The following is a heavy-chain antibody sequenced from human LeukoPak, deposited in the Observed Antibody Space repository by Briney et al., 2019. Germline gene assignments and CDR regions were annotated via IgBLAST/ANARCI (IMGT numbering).Heavy chain of an antibody. CDR3: ARGGPYSYYDILTGFLAANWFDP. J-gene: IGHJ5*02. CDR2: INHSGST. Sequence: PSETLSLTCAVYGGSFSGYYWSWIRQPPGKGLEWIGEINHSGSTNYNPSLKSRVTISVDTSKNQFSLKLSSVTAVDTAVYYCARGGPYSYYDILTGFLAANWFDPWGQGTLVTVSS. CDR1: GGSFSGYY. V-gene: IGHV4-34*01. D-gene: IGHD3-9*01.